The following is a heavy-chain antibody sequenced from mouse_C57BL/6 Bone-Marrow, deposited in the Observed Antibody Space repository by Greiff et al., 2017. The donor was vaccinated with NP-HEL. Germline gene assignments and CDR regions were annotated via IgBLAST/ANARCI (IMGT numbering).Heavy chain of an antibody. CDR2: ISYSGST. V-gene: IGHV3-1*01. CDR3: ARGGVFYAMDY. CDR1: GYSITSGYD. J-gene: IGHJ4*01. Sequence: EVHLVESGPGMVKPSQSLSLTCTVTGYSITSGYDWHWIRHFPGNKLEWMGYISYSGSTNYNPSLKSRISITHDTSKNHFFLKLNSVTTEDTATYYCARGGVFYAMDYWGQGTSVTVSS.